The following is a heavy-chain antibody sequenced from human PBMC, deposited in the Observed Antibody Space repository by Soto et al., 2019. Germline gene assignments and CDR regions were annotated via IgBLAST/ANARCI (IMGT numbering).Heavy chain of an antibody. CDR1: GFTFTSYS. D-gene: IGHD1-26*01. CDR3: ARDRVVGATGLDAFEI. V-gene: IGHV3-48*02. Sequence: GGSLRLSCAASGFTFTSYSVNWVRQAPGKGLEWVSYISSGSSAMYYADSVKGRFTISRDNAKNSLYLQMNSLRDEDTAVYYCARDRVVGATGLDAFEIWGQGTMVTVSS. CDR2: ISSGSSAM. J-gene: IGHJ3*02.